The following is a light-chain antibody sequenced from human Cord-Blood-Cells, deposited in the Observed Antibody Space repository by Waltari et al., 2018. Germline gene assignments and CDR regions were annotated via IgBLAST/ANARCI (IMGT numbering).Light chain of an antibody. V-gene: IGLV2-8*01. CDR1: SSDVGGYNY. CDR2: ELS. J-gene: IGLJ3*02. CDR3: SSYAGGNKLV. Sequence: QSALTQSPSASGSPGQSVTISCTGTSSDVGGYNYVSWYKHHPGKAPKLMIYELSKRPSGVPVRFSGSKSGYTASLTVTGLQAEDEADYYCSSYAGGNKLVFGGGTKLTVL.